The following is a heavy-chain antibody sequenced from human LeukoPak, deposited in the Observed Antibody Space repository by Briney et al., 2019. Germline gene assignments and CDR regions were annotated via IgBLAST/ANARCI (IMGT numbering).Heavy chain of an antibody. CDR2: INPNSGGT. Sequence: ASVKVSCKASRYTLTGYYMQWVRQAPRQRLECIGWINPNSGGTNYAQKFQGRVTMTRDTSISTAYMELSRLRSDGTAVYFCARDPSSGRTPLDYWGQGTLVTVSS. J-gene: IGHJ4*02. CDR3: ARDPSSGRTPLDY. D-gene: IGHD6-19*01. CDR1: RYTLTGYY. V-gene: IGHV1-2*02.